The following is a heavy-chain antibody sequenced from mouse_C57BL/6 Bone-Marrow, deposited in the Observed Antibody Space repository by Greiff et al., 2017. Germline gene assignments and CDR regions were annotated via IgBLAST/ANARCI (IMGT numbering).Heavy chain of an antibody. CDR2: IYPGDGDT. Sequence: QVQLQQSGPELVKPGASVKISCKASGYAFSSSWMNWVKQRPGKGLEWIGRIYPGDGDTNYNEKFKGKATLTADKSSSTAYMELRSLTSEDSAVYFCARWGTTVVADYWGQGTTLTVSS. CDR1: GYAFSSSW. CDR3: ARWGTTVVADY. V-gene: IGHV1-82*01. D-gene: IGHD1-1*01. J-gene: IGHJ2*01.